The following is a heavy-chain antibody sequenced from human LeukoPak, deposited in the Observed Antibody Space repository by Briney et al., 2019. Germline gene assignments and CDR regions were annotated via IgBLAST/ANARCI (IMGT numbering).Heavy chain of an antibody. D-gene: IGHD6-19*01. Sequence: SVKVSCKASGGTFSSYAISWVRQAPGQGLEWMGRIIPILGIANYAQKFQGRVTITADKSTSTAYMELSSLRSEDTAVYYCARAHHSSGWTYFDYWGQGTLVTVSS. J-gene: IGHJ4*02. V-gene: IGHV1-69*04. CDR3: ARAHHSSGWTYFDY. CDR2: IIPILGIA. CDR1: GGTFSSYA.